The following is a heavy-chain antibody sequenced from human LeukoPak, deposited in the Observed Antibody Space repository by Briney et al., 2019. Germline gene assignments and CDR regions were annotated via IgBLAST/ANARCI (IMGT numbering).Heavy chain of an antibody. CDR3: ARGGPTFDY. J-gene: IGHJ4*02. V-gene: IGHV3-21*01. CDR1: GFTFDNYV. Sequence: GGSLRLSCAASGFTFDNYVMKWVRQAPGKGLEWVSSISSTSTYIYYADSVQGRFTISRDNAKNSLYLQMNSLRAEDTAVYYCARGGPTFDYWGQGTLVTVSS. CDR2: ISSTSTYI.